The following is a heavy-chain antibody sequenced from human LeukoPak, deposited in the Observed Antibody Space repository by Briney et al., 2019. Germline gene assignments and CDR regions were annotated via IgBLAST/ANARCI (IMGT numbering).Heavy chain of an antibody. J-gene: IGHJ6*02. CDR1: GFTFSSYG. V-gene: IGHV3-30*18. D-gene: IGHD5-18*01. Sequence: GGSLRLSCAASGFTFSSYGMHCVRQAPGKGLEWVAVISYDGSNKYYADSVKGRFTISRDNSKNTLYLQMNSLRAEDTAVYYCAKDYSYGAYYYGMDVWGQGTTVTVSS. CDR3: AKDYSYGAYYYGMDV. CDR2: ISYDGSNK.